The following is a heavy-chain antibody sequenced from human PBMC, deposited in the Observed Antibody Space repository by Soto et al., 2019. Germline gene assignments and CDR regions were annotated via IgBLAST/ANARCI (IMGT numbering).Heavy chain of an antibody. CDR2: IKQDESEE. CDR3: ARDGAAAGTPEGFDY. Sequence: PGGSLRLSCAASGFTFSSNWMSWVRQAPGKGLERMGNIKQDESEEYYVDSVKGRFTISRDNAKNSLYMEVNSLRAEDTAVYYCARDGAAAGTPEGFDYWGQGTLVTVSS. CDR1: GFTFSSNW. J-gene: IGHJ4*02. D-gene: IGHD6-13*01. V-gene: IGHV3-7*01.